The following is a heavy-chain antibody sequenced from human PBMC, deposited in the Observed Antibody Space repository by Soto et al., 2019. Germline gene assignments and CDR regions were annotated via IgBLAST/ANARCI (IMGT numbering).Heavy chain of an antibody. V-gene: IGHV3-9*01. CDR2: ISWNSGSI. CDR1: GFTFDDYA. Sequence: EVQLVESGGGLVQPGRSLRLSCAASGFTFDDYAMHWVRQAPGKGLEWVSGISWNSGSIDYADSVKGRFTISRDNAKNSLYLQMNSLGAEDTALYYCAKSPYGAGGGTYDYWGQGTLVTVSS. CDR3: AKSPYGAGGGTYDY. D-gene: IGHD4-17*01. J-gene: IGHJ4*02.